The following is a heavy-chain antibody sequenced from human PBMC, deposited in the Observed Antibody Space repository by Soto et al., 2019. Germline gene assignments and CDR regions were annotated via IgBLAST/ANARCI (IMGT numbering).Heavy chain of an antibody. CDR3: ARLTVLRYSDVRETHYYYYGMDV. J-gene: IGHJ6*02. Sequence: SQSLSPTCAVYAGSFSGYYWSWIRQPQGKGRGWIGEINHRGSTNYPPSLKTRVTISVDTSKNLFSLKLSSVAAAEPAVYYCARLTVLRYSDVRETHYYYYGMDVWGQGTTVTVSS. CDR2: INHRGST. D-gene: IGHD3-9*01. CDR1: AGSFSGYY. V-gene: IGHV4-34*01.